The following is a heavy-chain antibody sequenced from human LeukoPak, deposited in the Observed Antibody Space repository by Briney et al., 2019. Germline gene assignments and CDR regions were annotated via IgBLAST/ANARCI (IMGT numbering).Heavy chain of an antibody. Sequence: PGGSLRLSCAASGFTFSSYGMHWVRQAPGKGLEWVAVISYDGSNKYYADSVKGRFTISRDNSKNTLYLQMNSLRAEDTAVYYCAKAEAYYGFWSGYYFDYWGQGTLVTVSS. D-gene: IGHD3-3*01. CDR1: GFTFSSYG. CDR3: AKAEAYYGFWSGYYFDY. V-gene: IGHV3-30*18. CDR2: ISYDGSNK. J-gene: IGHJ4*02.